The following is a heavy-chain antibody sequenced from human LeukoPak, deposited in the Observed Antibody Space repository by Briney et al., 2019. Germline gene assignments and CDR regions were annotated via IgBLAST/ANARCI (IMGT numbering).Heavy chain of an antibody. CDR1: GDAITSYN. V-gene: IGHV4-4*07. J-gene: IGHJ2*01. D-gene: IGHD6-19*01. Sequence: SETLSLTCTVSGDAITSYNWNWIRQPAGKGLEWIGRIYTGGTTKYNPSLESRVTMSADTSTNQFSLKLSPVTAADTAVYYCARSAGWYWYFDLWGRGTLVTVSS. CDR2: IYTGGTT. CDR3: ARSAGWYWYFDL.